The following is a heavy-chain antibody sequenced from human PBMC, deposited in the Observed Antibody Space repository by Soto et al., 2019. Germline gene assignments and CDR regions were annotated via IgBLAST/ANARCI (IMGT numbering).Heavy chain of an antibody. CDR3: ARGGPVSVSPAWQLLGYFDY. CDR1: GGSISRGAYF. D-gene: IGHD2-15*01. J-gene: IGHJ4*02. Sequence: QVHLQESGPGQVRPSQTLSLSCSVSGGSISRGAYFWTWIRQFPGKGLEWIAYISYTGATYYNPSLKIRVTILADTSKHQFSLKLNSVTSADTAVYYCARGGPVSVSPAWQLLGYFDYWGQGTLVTVSS. CDR2: ISYTGAT. V-gene: IGHV4-31*03.